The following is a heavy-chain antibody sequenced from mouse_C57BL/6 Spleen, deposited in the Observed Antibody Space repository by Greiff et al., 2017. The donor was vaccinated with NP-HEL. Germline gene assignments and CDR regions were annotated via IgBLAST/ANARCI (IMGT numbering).Heavy chain of an antibody. D-gene: IGHD4-1*01. CDR3: ARSGELGRGDY. CDR1: GYAFSSYW. CDR2: IYPGDGDT. V-gene: IGHV1-80*01. Sequence: QVQLKQSGAELVKPGASVKISCKASGYAFSSYWMNWVKQRPGKGLEWIGQIYPGDGDTNYNGKFKGKATLTADKSSSTAYMQLSSLTSEDSAVYFCARSGELGRGDYWGQGTTLTVSS. J-gene: IGHJ2*01.